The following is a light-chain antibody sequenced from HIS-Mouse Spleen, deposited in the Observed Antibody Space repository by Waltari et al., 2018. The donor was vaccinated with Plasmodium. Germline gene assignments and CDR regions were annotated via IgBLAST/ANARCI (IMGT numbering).Light chain of an antibody. CDR1: SGSVSTSYY. CDR3: VLYMGSGIWV. CDR2: STN. V-gene: IGLV8-61*01. Sequence: QTVVTQEPPFSVSPGGTVTLPCGLSSGSVSTSYYPSWYQRTPGQAPRTLIYSTNTRSSGVPDRFSGSILGNKAALTITGAQADDESDYYCVLYMGSGIWVFGGGTKLTVL. J-gene: IGLJ2*01.